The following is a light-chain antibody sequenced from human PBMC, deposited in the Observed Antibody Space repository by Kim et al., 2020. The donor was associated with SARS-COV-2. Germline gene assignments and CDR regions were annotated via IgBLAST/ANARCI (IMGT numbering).Light chain of an antibody. CDR3: QQYNDWPPAYT. Sequence: EIVMTQSPATLSVSPGERATLSCRASQSVSINLAWYQQKPGQAPRLLIYAASTRATGIPARFSGSGSGTEFTLTISSLQSEDFAVYYCQQYNDWPPAYTFGQGTKLEI. CDR1: QSVSIN. CDR2: AAS. J-gene: IGKJ2*01. V-gene: IGKV3-15*01.